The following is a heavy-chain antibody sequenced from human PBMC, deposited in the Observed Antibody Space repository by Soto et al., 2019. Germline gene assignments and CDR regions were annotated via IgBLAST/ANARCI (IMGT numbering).Heavy chain of an antibody. V-gene: IGHV4-39*01. CDR3: ARLAAGGYSYGLPDY. CDR2: IYYSGST. J-gene: IGHJ4*02. CDR1: GGSISSSSYY. Sequence: PSETLSLTCTVSGGSISSSSYYWGWIRQPPGKGLEWIGSIYYSGSTYYNPSLKSRVTISVDTSKNQFSLKLSSVTAADTAVYYCARLAAGGYSYGLPDYWGQGTLVTVSS. D-gene: IGHD5-18*01.